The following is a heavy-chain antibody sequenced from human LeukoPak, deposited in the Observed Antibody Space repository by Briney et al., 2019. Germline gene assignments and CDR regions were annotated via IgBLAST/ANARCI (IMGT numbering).Heavy chain of an antibody. V-gene: IGHV3-23*01. J-gene: IGHJ4*02. D-gene: IGHD3-3*01. CDR1: GFTFSSYG. CDR3: ARARRDFWGDPFDY. CDR2: ISGSGGST. Sequence: GGSLRLSCAASGFTFSSYGMSWVRQAPGKGLEWVSAISGSGGSTYYADSVKGRFTISRDNAKNSLFLQMNSLRAEDTAVYYCARARRDFWGDPFDYWGLGTLVTVSS.